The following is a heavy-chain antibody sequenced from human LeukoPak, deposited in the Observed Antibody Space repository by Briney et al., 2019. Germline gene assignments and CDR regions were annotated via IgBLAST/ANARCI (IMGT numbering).Heavy chain of an antibody. CDR1: GFTFSTYA. CDR3: ARDGYSRNILDI. Sequence: GGSLRLSCAASGFTFSTYAMSWVRQVPGKGLVWVSRIKIDGSGTTYADSVQGRFTISRDNAKNTLYLQMNSLRGEDTAVYYCARDGYSRNILDIWGQGTKVTVSS. CDR2: IKIDGSGT. D-gene: IGHD5-24*01. V-gene: IGHV3-74*01. J-gene: IGHJ3*02.